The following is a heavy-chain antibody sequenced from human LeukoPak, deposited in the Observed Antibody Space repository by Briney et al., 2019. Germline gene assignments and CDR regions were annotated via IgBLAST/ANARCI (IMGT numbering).Heavy chain of an antibody. V-gene: IGHV3-21*01. D-gene: IGHD3-9*01. CDR2: ISSSSSYI. CDR3: ARGLDYDILSVPYGMDV. J-gene: IGHJ6*02. CDR1: GFTFSSYS. Sequence: GGSLRLSCAASGFTFSSYSMNWVRQAPGKGLEWVSSISSSSSYIYYADSVKGRFTISRDNAKNSLYLQMSSLRAEDTAVYYCARGLDYDILSVPYGMDVWGQGTTVTVSS.